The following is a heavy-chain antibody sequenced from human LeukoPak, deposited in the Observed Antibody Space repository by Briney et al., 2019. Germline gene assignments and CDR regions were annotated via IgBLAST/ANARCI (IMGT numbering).Heavy chain of an antibody. CDR3: ARDPPVVTAIEGAFDI. CDR2: ISYDGSNK. Sequence: GRSLRLSCAASGFTFSSYAVHWVRQAPGKGLEWVAVISYDGSNKYYADSVKGRFTISRDNSKNTLYLQMNSLRAEDTAVYYCARDPPVVTAIEGAFDIWGQGTMVTVSS. V-gene: IGHV3-30-3*01. D-gene: IGHD2-21*02. CDR1: GFTFSSYA. J-gene: IGHJ3*02.